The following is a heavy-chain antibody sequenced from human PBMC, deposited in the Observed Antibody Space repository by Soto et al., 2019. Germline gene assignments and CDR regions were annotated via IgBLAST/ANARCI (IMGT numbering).Heavy chain of an antibody. CDR3: ARLREATLFDY. CDR2: IYSGGST. J-gene: IGHJ4*02. Sequence: EVQLVETGGGLIQPGGSLRLSCAASGFTVSSNYMSWVRQAPGKGLEWVSVIYSGGSTYYADSVKGRFTISRDNSKNTLYLQMNSLRAEDTAVYYCARLREATLFDYWRQGTLVTVSS. D-gene: IGHD1-26*01. V-gene: IGHV3-53*02. CDR1: GFTVSSNY.